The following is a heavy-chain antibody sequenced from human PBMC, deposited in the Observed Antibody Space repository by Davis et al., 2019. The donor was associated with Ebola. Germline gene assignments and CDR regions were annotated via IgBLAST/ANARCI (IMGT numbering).Heavy chain of an antibody. Sequence: GSLRLSCTVSGGSVSSGYYYWSWVRQPPGKGLEWIGYIYYSGSTNYNPSLKSRVTISVDTSKNQFSLKLSSVTAADTAVYYCARSSRSYCTNGVCYPYYFDYWGQGTLVTVSS. CDR3: ARSSRSYCTNGVCYPYYFDY. CDR2: IYYSGST. V-gene: IGHV4-61*01. D-gene: IGHD2-8*01. CDR1: GGSVSSGYYY. J-gene: IGHJ4*02.